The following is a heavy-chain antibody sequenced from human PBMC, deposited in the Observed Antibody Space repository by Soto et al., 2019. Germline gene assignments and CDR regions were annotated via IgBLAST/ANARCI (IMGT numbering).Heavy chain of an antibody. Sequence: PSETLSLTCAVYGGSFSGYYWSWIRRPPGKGLEWIGEINHSGSTNYNPSLKSRVTISVDTSKNQFSLKVNSVTAADTAVYYCARGIAKIVVVERDPPDKYSLDSWGQGTLVTVSS. CDR2: INHSGST. CDR3: ARGIAKIVVVERDPPDKYSLDS. J-gene: IGHJ4*02. CDR1: GGSFSGYY. D-gene: IGHD3-22*01. V-gene: IGHV4-34*01.